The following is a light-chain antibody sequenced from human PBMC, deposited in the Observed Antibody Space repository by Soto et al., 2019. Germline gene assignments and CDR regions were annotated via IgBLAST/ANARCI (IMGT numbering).Light chain of an antibody. CDR1: VLAKSY. CDR3: YTATDNTGI. CDR2: KDS. Sequence: SYELTQPSSVSVSPGQTARITCSGEVLAKSYVRWFQQKPGQAPLMVIQKDSERPSGIPERFSGSSSGTTVTLTISGAQVEDEAYYHCYTATDNTGIFGSGTKVTVL. V-gene: IGLV3-27*01. J-gene: IGLJ1*01.